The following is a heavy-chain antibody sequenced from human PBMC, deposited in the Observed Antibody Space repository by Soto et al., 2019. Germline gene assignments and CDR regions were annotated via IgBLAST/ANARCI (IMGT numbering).Heavy chain of an antibody. Sequence: GGSLGLSCAASGFTFSGSAMHWVRQASGKGLEWVGRIRSKANSYATAYAASVKGRFTISRDDSKNTAYLQMNSLKTEDTAVYYCTRHVVGGYYDSSGYSDYYGMDVWGQGTTVTVSS. V-gene: IGHV3-73*01. D-gene: IGHD3-22*01. CDR3: TRHVVGGYYDSSGYSDYYGMDV. J-gene: IGHJ6*02. CDR2: IRSKANSYAT. CDR1: GFTFSGSA.